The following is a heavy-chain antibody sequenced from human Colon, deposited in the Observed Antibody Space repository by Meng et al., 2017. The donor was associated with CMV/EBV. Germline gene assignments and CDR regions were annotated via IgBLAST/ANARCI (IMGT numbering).Heavy chain of an antibody. CDR1: GFTVSSNY. Sequence: GGSLRLSCAASGFTVSSNYMSWVRQAPGKGLEWVSVIYSAGSTYYADSVKGRFTISRDNSKNTVYLQMNNLRSDDTALYYCARDEFRGSYGMDLWGQGTTVTVSS. J-gene: IGHJ6*02. CDR3: ARDEFRGSYGMDL. V-gene: IGHV3-53*01. CDR2: IYSAGST.